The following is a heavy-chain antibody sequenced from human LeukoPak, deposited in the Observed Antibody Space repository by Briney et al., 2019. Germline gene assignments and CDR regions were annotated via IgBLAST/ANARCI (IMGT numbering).Heavy chain of an antibody. D-gene: IGHD6-13*01. CDR3: ARDGYSSSRESDY. Sequence: SVKVSCKASGGTFSSYAISWVRQAPGQGLEWMGGIIPIFGTANYAQKFQGRVTITADESTSTAYMELSSLRSEDTAVYYCARDGYSSSRESDYWGQGTLVTVSS. CDR1: GGTFSSYA. V-gene: IGHV1-69*13. J-gene: IGHJ4*02. CDR2: IIPIFGTA.